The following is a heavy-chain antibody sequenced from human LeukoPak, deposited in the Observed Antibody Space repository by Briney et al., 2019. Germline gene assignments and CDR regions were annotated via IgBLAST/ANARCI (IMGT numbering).Heavy chain of an antibody. CDR2: IYHSGTT. J-gene: IGHJ4*02. V-gene: IGHV4-39*07. D-gene: IGHD6-19*01. Sequence: SETLSLTCSVSGGSISSDTYYWAWIRQPPGKGLEWIGTIYHSGTTYYNPSLKSRVAISVDTSKNQFSLKLSSVTAADTAVYYCARGTLSGWYYYFGYWGQGTPVTVSS. CDR1: GGSISSDTYY. CDR3: ARGTLSGWYYYFGY.